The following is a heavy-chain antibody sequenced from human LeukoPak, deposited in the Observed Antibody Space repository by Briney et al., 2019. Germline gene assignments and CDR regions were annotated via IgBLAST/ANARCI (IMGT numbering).Heavy chain of an antibody. D-gene: IGHD4-17*01. CDR3: TRDSANGDDYYGMDV. V-gene: IGHV3-49*04. CDR2: IRSKAYGGTT. CDR1: GFTFGDYA. J-gene: IGHJ6*02. Sequence: GGSLRLSCTASGFTFGDYAMSWVRQAPGKGLEWVGFIRSKAYGGTTEYAASVKGRFTISRDDSKSIAYLQMNSLKTEDTAVYYCTRDSANGDDYYGMDVWGQGTTVTVSS.